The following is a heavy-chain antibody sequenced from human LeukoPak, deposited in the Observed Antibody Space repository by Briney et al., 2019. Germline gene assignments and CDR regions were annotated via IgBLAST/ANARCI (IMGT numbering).Heavy chain of an antibody. J-gene: IGHJ6*02. D-gene: IGHD2-2*01. CDR1: GGTFSSYA. CDR3: ARRDQLLNSNYYYYGMDV. CDR2: IIPILGIA. Sequence: GASVKVSCKASGGTFSSYAISWVRQAPGQGLERMGRIIPILGIANYAQKFQGRVTITADKSTSTAYMELSSLRSEDTAVYYCARRDQLLNSNYYYYGMDVWGQGTTVTVSS. V-gene: IGHV1-69*04.